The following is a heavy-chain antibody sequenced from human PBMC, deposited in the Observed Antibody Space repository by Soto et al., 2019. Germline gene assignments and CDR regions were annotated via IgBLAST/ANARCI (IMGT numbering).Heavy chain of an antibody. V-gene: IGHV4-31*03. CDR1: GGSISSAAYY. D-gene: IGHD2-2*02. CDR2: ITHSGST. CDR3: AREYTYGSNFFDC. Sequence: QVQLQESGPGLVKPSPTLSLTCTVSGGSISSAAYYWSWIRQHPGKGLEWIGYITHSGSTYYNPSLKIRVIISVDTSKNQFSLSLTSVTAADPAVYYCAREYTYGSNFFDCWGQGALVTVSS. J-gene: IGHJ4*02.